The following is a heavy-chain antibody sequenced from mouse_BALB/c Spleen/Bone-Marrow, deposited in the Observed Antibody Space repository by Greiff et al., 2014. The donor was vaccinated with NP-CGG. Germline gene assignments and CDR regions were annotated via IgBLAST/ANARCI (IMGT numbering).Heavy chain of an antibody. D-gene: IGHD2-1*01. Sequence: EVQLQQSGPKLVKPGASVKISCKTSGYTFTEYTMHWVKQSLGKSLEWIGAINPNNGGSTYNQKFKGKATLTVDKSSSTAYMELRSLTSEDSAVYYCVRGFYFGNYVFAYWGQGTLVTVSA. J-gene: IGHJ3*01. CDR2: INPNNGGS. CDR1: GYTFTEYT. CDR3: VRGFYFGNYVFAY. V-gene: IGHV1-18*01.